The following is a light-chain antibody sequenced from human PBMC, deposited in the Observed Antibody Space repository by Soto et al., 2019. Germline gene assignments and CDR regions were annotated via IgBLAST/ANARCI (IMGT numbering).Light chain of an antibody. CDR1: QSVANS. Sequence: EIVLTHSPATLSLSPGERATLSCRASQSVANSLSWYQQKPGQAPRLLIYDASNRATDIPARFSGSGSGTDFTLTISSLEPEDFAVYFCQQRSNWPPWTFGQGTKVEI. CDR3: QQRSNWPPWT. V-gene: IGKV3-11*01. CDR2: DAS. J-gene: IGKJ1*01.